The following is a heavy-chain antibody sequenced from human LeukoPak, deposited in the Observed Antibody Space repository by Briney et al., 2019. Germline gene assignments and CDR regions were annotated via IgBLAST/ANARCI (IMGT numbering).Heavy chain of an antibody. J-gene: IGHJ5*02. Sequence: ASVKVSCKASGYTFTDYYMHWVRQAPGQGLEWMGWINPNSGGTNYAQKFQGRVTMTRDTSISTAYMELSRLGSDDTAVYYCARVSVPAAMVPWFDPWGQGTLVTVSS. CDR3: ARVSVPAAMVPWFDP. D-gene: IGHD2-2*01. CDR2: INPNSGGT. CDR1: GYTFTDYY. V-gene: IGHV1-2*02.